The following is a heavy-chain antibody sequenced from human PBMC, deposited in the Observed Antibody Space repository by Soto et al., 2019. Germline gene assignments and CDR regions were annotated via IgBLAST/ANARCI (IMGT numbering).Heavy chain of an antibody. J-gene: IGHJ4*02. CDR1: GFTFSSYA. V-gene: IGHV3-23*01. D-gene: IGHD4-17*01. CDR2: ISGSGGST. Sequence: EVQLLESGGGLVQPGGSLRLSCAASGFTFSSYAMSWVRQAPGKGLEWVSAISGSGGSTYYADSVKGRFTISRDNSKNTLYLQMNSLRAEDTAVYYCTKGDDYGDYPTDYWGQGTLVTVSS. CDR3: TKGDDYGDYPTDY.